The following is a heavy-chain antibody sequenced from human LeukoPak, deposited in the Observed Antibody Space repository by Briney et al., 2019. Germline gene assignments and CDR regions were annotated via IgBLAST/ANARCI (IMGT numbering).Heavy chain of an antibody. CDR1: GGSISSSSYY. D-gene: IGHD6-13*01. Sequence: SETLSLTCTVSGGSISSSSYYWGWIRQPPGKGLEWIGSIYYSGSTYYNPSLKSRVTISVDTSKNQFSLKLSSVTAADTAVYYCARSVAALDYFDYWGQGTLVTVSS. CDR3: ARSVAALDYFDY. CDR2: IYYSGST. V-gene: IGHV4-39*07. J-gene: IGHJ4*02.